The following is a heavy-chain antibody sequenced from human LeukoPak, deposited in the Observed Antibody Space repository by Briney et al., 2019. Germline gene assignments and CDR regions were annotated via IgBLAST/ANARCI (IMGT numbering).Heavy chain of an antibody. D-gene: IGHD3-3*01. Sequence: PSETLSLTCTVSGGSISSYYWSWIRQPPGKGLEWIVYIYYSGSTNYNPSLKSRVTISVDTSKNQFSLKLSSVTAADTAVYYCARVDYDFWSGPRVYFDYWGQGTLVTVSS. CDR2: IYYSGST. J-gene: IGHJ4*02. V-gene: IGHV4-59*01. CDR1: GGSISSYY. CDR3: ARVDYDFWSGPRVYFDY.